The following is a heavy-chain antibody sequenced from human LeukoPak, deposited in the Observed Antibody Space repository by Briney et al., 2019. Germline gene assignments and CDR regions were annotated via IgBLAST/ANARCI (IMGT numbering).Heavy chain of an antibody. CDR2: ISSSSSYI. CDR3: ARDRVSVSANYFDY. D-gene: IGHD3-10*01. CDR1: GYTFDDYG. J-gene: IGHJ4*02. V-gene: IGHV3-21*01. Sequence: GGSLRLSCAASGYTFDDYGMSWVRQAPGKGLEWVSSISSSSSYIYYADSVTGRFTISRDNAKNSLYLQMNSLRAEDTAVYYCARDRVSVSANYFDYWGQGTLVTVSS.